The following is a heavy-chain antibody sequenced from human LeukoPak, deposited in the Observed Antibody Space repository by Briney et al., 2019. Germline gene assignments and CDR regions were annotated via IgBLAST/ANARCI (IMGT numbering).Heavy chain of an antibody. V-gene: IGHV7-4-1*02. Sequence: ASVKVSCKASGYTFTSYAMNWVRQAPGERLEWMGWIHTNTGNPTYAQGFTGRFVFSLDTSVSTAYLQISSLKAEDTAVYYCARDTYYYVSSGYYYQTFDYWGQGTLVTVSS. CDR2: IHTNTGNP. CDR3: ARDTYYYVSSGYYYQTFDY. D-gene: IGHD3-22*01. J-gene: IGHJ4*02. CDR1: GYTFTSYA.